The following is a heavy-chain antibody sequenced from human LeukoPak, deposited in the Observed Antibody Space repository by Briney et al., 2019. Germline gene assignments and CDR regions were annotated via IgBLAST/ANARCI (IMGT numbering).Heavy chain of an antibody. J-gene: IGHJ3*01. CDR1: GGSISSSSYY. V-gene: IGHV4-39*01. CDR3: ARSYSGNYYTMGAFDF. CDR2: IHYSGST. Sequence: SQTLSLTCTVSGGSISSSSYYWGWIRQPPGKGLEWIGSIHYSGSTYYKPSLKSRVTISVDTSKNQFSLKLSSVTAADTAVFYCARSYSGNYYTMGAFDFWGQGTMVTVAS. D-gene: IGHD1-26*01.